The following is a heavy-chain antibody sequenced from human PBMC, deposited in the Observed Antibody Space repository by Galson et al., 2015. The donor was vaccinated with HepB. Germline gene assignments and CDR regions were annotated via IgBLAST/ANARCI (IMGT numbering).Heavy chain of an antibody. D-gene: IGHD2-21*02. CDR3: AKDDSAYCRGDDCYSVDY. V-gene: IGHV3-30*18. Sequence: SLRLSCAASGFSFSSYGMRWVRQAPGKGLEWVAVISYDGRNKDYVDSVKGRFSISRDNSKNTLFLQMTSLRAEDTAVYFCAKDDSAYCRGDDCYSVDYWGRGTLVTVSS. J-gene: IGHJ4*02. CDR2: ISYDGRNK. CDR1: GFSFSSYG.